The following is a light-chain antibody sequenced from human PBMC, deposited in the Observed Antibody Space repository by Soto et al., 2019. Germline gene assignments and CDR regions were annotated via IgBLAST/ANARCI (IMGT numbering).Light chain of an antibody. CDR1: QNIGTH. CDR3: QQSHSAPLT. J-gene: IGKJ4*01. CDR2: AAS. Sequence: DVQMTQSPSSLSASVGDRVTISCRSSQNIGTHLNWYQHKPGRAPKLLIYAASTLQSEVPSRFSGSGSGTDFTLTISGLQLEDFATYSCQQSHSAPLTFGGGTKVEIK. V-gene: IGKV1-39*01.